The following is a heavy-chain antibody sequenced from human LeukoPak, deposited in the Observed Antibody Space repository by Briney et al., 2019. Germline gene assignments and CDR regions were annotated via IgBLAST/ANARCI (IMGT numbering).Heavy chain of an antibody. CDR3: AKDDRRYCSSTSCLDSFDP. CDR2: ISGSGGST. J-gene: IGHJ5*02. Sequence: ETLSLTCTVSGGSISSYYWSWVRQAPGKGLEWVSAISGSGGSTYYADSVKGRFTISRDNSKNTLHLQMNSLRAEGTAVYYCAKDDRRYCSSTSCLDSFDPWGQGTLVTVSS. CDR1: GGSISSYY. V-gene: IGHV3-23*01. D-gene: IGHD2-2*01.